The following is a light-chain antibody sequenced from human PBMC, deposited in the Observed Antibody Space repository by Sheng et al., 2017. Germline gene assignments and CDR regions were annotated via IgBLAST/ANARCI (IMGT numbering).Light chain of an antibody. Sequence: QSALTQPPSASGSPGQSVTISCTGTSSDVGGYNYVSWYQQHPGKAPKLMIYEVSKRPSGVPDRFSGSRSGNTASLTVSGLQPEDEADYYCSSYAGYSKWVFGGGTKLTAL. CDR1: SSDVGGYNY. CDR3: SSYAGYSKWV. J-gene: IGLJ3*02. V-gene: IGLV2-8*01. CDR2: EVS.